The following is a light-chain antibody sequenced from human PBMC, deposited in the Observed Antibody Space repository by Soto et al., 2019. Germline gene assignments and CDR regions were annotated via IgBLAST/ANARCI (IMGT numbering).Light chain of an antibody. CDR3: QQRNDWVT. CDR1: QSVSNF. CDR2: DAS. V-gene: IGKV3-11*01. Sequence: DIVLTQSPATLSLSPGERATLSCRASQSVSNFLAWYQQKPGQAPRLLIYDASNRATGIPARFSGSGSGTDFILTISSLEPEDSGVYYCQQRNDWVTFGGGTKVEIK. J-gene: IGKJ4*01.